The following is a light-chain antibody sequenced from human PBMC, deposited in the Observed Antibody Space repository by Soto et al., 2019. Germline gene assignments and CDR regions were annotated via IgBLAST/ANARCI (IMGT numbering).Light chain of an antibody. CDR3: QQYNSYPWT. CDR2: DAS. Sequence: DIQMTQSPSTLSASVGHSVTVPCRASQSISSWLAWYQQKPGKAPKLLIYDASSLESGVPSRFSGSGSGTEFTLTISSLQPDDFATYYCQQYNSYPWTFGQGTKVDIK. J-gene: IGKJ1*01. CDR1: QSISSW. V-gene: IGKV1-5*01.